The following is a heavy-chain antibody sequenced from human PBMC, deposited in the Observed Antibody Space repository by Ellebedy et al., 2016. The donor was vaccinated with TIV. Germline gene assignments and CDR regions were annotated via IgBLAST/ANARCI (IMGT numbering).Heavy chain of an antibody. CDR1: GFTFDDFS. CDR2: ITWDGVNT. V-gene: IGHV3-43*01. J-gene: IGHJ4*02. D-gene: IGHD4-17*01. Sequence: GESLKISXAASGFTFDDFSMHWVRQAPGKGLDWVSLITWDGVNTCYADSVKGRFTISRDNSKNSLYLQMNSLRNEDTALYYCARGGYGDYYFDYWGQGTLVTVSS. CDR3: ARGGYGDYYFDY.